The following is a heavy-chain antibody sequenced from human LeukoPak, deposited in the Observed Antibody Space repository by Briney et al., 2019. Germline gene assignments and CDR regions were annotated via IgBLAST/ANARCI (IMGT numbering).Heavy chain of an antibody. CDR2: TYCRSKCYN. D-gene: IGHD2-2*01. CDR1: GDGVSSYSAT. CDR3: ARQEDCTTTSCHATVYFDF. J-gene: IGHJ4*02. Sequence: SQTLSLTCAISGDGVSSYSATWNWVRQSPSRGLEWLGRTYCRSKCYNDYAVSVKGRINIKPDTSKNHFSLQLNSVTPEDTAVYYCARQEDCTTTSCHATVYFDFWGQGILVTVSS. V-gene: IGHV6-1*01.